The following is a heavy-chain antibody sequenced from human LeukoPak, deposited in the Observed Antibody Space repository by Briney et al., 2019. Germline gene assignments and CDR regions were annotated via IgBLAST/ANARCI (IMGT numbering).Heavy chain of an antibody. CDR1: GFTFSSYA. V-gene: IGHV3-23*01. D-gene: IGHD5-12*01. CDR3: AKGALSGYELIFDY. J-gene: IGHJ4*02. Sequence: GGSLRLSCAASGFTFSSYAMSWVRQAPGKGLEWVSAISVSGGSTYYADSVKGRFTISRDNSKNTLYLQMNSPRAEDTAVYYCAKGALSGYELIFDYWGQGTLVTVSS. CDR2: ISVSGGST.